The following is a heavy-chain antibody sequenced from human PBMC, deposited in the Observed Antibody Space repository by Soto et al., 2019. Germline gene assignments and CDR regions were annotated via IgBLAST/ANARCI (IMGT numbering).Heavy chain of an antibody. CDR2: INPSGGST. Sequence: ASVKVSCKASGYTFTSYYMHWVRQAPGQGLEWMGIINPSGGSTSYAQKFQGRVTMTADTSTSTAYMELSSLRSEDTAVYYCARNYYDSSGYYYDAFDIWGQGTMVTVSS. D-gene: IGHD3-22*01. CDR3: ARNYYDSSGYYYDAFDI. J-gene: IGHJ3*02. V-gene: IGHV1-46*01. CDR1: GYTFTSYY.